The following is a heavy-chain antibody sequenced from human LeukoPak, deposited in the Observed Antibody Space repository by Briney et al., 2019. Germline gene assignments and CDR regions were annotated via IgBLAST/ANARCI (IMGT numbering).Heavy chain of an antibody. V-gene: IGHV3-33*06. D-gene: IGHD1-26*01. CDR3: AKDLGGSPF. Sequence: GRSLRLSCAASGFTFSSFGMHWVRQAPGNGLEWVALIWYDGSNKYYADSVKGRFTISRVNSKNTLFLQMNSLRAEDTAMYYCAKDLGGSPFWGQGTLVTVSS. J-gene: IGHJ4*02. CDR2: IWYDGSNK. CDR1: GFTFSSFG.